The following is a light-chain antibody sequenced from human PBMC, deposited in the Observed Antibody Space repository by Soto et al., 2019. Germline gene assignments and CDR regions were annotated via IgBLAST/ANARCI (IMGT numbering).Light chain of an antibody. V-gene: IGKV1-39*01. CDR2: SAS. J-gene: IGKJ1*01. CDR1: QNFDTY. CDR3: QQSYNFPRT. Sequence: DIQMTQSPSSLSASVGARVPITCRSSQNFDTYLNWYLQKPGQAPKLLIYSASSLQSGFSPRFSGAGSGTDFTWTISSLQPEDFATYYCQQSYNFPRTFGQGTTV.